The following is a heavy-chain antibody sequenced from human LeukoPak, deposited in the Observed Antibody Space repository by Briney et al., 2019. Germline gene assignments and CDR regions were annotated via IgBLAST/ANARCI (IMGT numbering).Heavy chain of an antibody. V-gene: IGHV4-4*07. J-gene: IGHJ4*02. CDR3: ARSGWDFWSGYNDY. CDR2: IYTSGST. D-gene: IGHD3-3*01. Sequence: SETLSLTCTVSGGSISSYYWSWIRQPAGKGLEWIGRIYTSGSTNYNPSLKSRVTMSVDTSKNQFSLKLSSVTAADTAVYYCARSGWDFWSGYNDYWGQGTLVTVSS. CDR1: GGSISSYY.